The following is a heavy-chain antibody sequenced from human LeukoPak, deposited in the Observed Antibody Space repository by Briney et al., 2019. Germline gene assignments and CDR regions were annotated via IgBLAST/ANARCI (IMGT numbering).Heavy chain of an antibody. V-gene: IGHV3-33*01. J-gene: IGHJ4*02. CDR2: IWYDGSSK. CDR3: ASSLRFLEWTIDY. CDR1: GFTFSSYG. Sequence: PGGSLRLSCAASGFTFSSYGMHWVRQAPGKGLEWVAVIWYDGSSKYYADSVKGRFTISRDNSKNTLYLQMNSLRAEDTAVYYCASSLRFLEWTIDYWGQGTLVTVSS. D-gene: IGHD3-3*01.